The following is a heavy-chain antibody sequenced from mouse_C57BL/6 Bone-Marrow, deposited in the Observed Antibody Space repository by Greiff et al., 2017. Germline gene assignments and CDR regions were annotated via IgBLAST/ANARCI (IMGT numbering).Heavy chain of an antibody. J-gene: IGHJ2*01. D-gene: IGHD4-1*01. CDR3: ARSDWDGYFDY. CDR1: GYTFTSYW. V-gene: IGHV1-59*01. Sequence: QVQLQQPGAELVRPGTSVKLSCKASGYTFTSYWMHWVKQRPRQGLEWIGVIDPSDSYTNYNQKFKGKATLTVDTSSSTAYMQLSSLTSEDSAVYYCARSDWDGYFDYWGQGTTLTVSS. CDR2: IDPSDSYT.